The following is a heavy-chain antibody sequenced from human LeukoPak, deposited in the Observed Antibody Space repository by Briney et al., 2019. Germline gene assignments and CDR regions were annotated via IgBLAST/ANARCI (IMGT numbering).Heavy chain of an antibody. CDR3: AKNWARIQRSGFPQYFDY. CDR1: GFTFSSYA. D-gene: IGHD3-22*01. CDR2: ISGSGGST. Sequence: PGGSLRLSCAASGFTFSSYAMSWVRQAPGKGLEWVSAISGSGGSTYYADSVKGRFTISRDNSKNTLYLQMNSLRAEDTAVYYCAKNWARIQRSGFPQYFDYWGQGTLVTVSS. J-gene: IGHJ4*02. V-gene: IGHV3-23*01.